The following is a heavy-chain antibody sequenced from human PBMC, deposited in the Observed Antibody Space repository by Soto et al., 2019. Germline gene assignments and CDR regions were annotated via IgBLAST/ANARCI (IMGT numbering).Heavy chain of an antibody. V-gene: IGHV4-39*01. CDR1: GGSISSSSYY. J-gene: IGHJ6*02. Sequence: QLQLQESGPGLVKPSETLSLTCTVSGGSISSSSYYWGWIRQPPGKGLEWIGRIYYSGSTYYNPSHKSRVTLSVATSKNQFSLQLSSVPAADTAVCYCASGYAILTGYPRSDYYGMDVWGQGTTVTVSS. CDR3: ASGYAILTGYPRSDYYGMDV. CDR2: IYYSGST. D-gene: IGHD3-9*01.